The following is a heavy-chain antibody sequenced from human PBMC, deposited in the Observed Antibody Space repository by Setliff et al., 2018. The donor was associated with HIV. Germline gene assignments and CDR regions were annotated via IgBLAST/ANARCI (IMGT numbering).Heavy chain of an antibody. CDR2: ISGRGTNT. J-gene: IGHJ6*03. V-gene: IGHV3-23*01. Sequence: GGSLRLSCAASGFTFSNFAINWVRQAPGKGLEWVSTISGRGTNTYYADSVKGRFTISRDNSKNTLSLQMNSLRAEDTAVYYCAKAGGGIVYFYYMDVWGEGTTVTVSS. D-gene: IGHD3-16*02. CDR1: GFTFSNFA. CDR3: AKAGGGIVYFYYMDV.